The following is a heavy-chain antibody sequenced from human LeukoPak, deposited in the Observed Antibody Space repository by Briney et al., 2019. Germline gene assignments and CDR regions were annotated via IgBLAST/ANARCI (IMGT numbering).Heavy chain of an antibody. Sequence: ASVKVSCKASGYTFTGYYMHWVRQAPGQGLEWMGWIDXNSGGTNYAQKFQGWVTMTRDTSISTAYMELSRLRSDDTAVYYCAXXXRGDGRLYSSGWYYFDYWGQGTLVTVSS. CDR3: AXXXRGDGRLYSSGWYYFDY. V-gene: IGHV1-2*04. J-gene: IGHJ4*02. CDR1: GYTFTGYY. CDR2: IDXNSGGT. D-gene: IGHD6-19*01.